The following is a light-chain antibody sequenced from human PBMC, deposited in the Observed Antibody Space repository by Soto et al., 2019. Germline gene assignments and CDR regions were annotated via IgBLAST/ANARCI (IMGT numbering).Light chain of an antibody. CDR3: CSYAGSFYV. J-gene: IGLJ1*01. Sequence: QAALTQPASVSGXPGQSITISCTGTNSDVGNYNLVSWYQQHPGKAPKLMIYEDTNRPSGVSNRFSGSKSGNTASLTISGLQAEDEADYYCCSYAGSFYVFGTGTKVTVL. CDR1: NSDVGNYNL. V-gene: IGLV2-23*01. CDR2: EDT.